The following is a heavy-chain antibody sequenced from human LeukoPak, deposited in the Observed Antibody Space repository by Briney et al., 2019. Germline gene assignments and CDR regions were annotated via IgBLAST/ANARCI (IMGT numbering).Heavy chain of an antibody. CDR1: GGSISSYY. V-gene: IGHV4-4*07. CDR3: AREKAASSGYYYYFDY. CDR2: IYTSGST. Sequence: SETLSLTCTVSGGSISSYYWSWIRQPAGKGLEWIGRIYTSGSTNYNPSLKSRVTMSVDTSKNQFSLKLSSVTAADTAVYYCAREKAASSGYYYYFDYWGQGTLVTVSS. D-gene: IGHD3-22*01. J-gene: IGHJ4*02.